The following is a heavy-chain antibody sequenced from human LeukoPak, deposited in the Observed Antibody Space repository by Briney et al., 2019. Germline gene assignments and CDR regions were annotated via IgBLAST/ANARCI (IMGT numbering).Heavy chain of an antibody. CDR2: IRYDGSNK. Sequence: GGSLRLSCAASGFTFSSYGMHWVRQAPGKGLEWVAFIRYDGSNKYYADSVKGRFTISRDNSKNTLYLQRNSLRAEDTAVYYCASVNPIAVAGIRLDYWGQGTLVTVSS. D-gene: IGHD6-19*01. J-gene: IGHJ4*02. CDR1: GFTFSSYG. CDR3: ASVNPIAVAGIRLDY. V-gene: IGHV3-30*02.